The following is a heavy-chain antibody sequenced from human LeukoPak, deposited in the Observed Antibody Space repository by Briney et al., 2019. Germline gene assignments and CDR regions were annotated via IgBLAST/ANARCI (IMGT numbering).Heavy chain of an antibody. CDR2: IKQDGSEK. CDR1: GFTFSSYG. J-gene: IGHJ1*01. V-gene: IGHV3-7*01. Sequence: PGGSLRLSCAASGFTFSSYGMSWVRQAPGKGLEWVANIKQDGSEKYYVDSVKGRFTISRDNAKNSLYLQMNSLRAEDTAVYYCASWLRSSGYYYGYFQHWGQGTLVTVSS. D-gene: IGHD3-22*01. CDR3: ASWLRSSGYYYGYFQH.